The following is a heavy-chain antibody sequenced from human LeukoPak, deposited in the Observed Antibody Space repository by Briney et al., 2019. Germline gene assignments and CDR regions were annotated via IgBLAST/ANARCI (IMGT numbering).Heavy chain of an antibody. CDR3: ARRGSGWGTDGRPTEFDY. V-gene: IGHV4-34*01. CDR2: INHSGST. Sequence: PSETLSLTCAVSADSFSSHYWTWIRQPPGKGLEWIGEINHSGSTNYNPSLKSRVTISVDTSKNQFSLKLSSVTAADAAVYYCARRGSGWGTDGRPTEFDYWGQGTLVTVSS. J-gene: IGHJ4*02. D-gene: IGHD6-19*01. CDR1: ADSFSSHY.